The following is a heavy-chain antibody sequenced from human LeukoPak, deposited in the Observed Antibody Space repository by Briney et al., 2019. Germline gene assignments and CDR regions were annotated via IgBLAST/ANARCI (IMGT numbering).Heavy chain of an antibody. Sequence: SETLSLTCTVSGGSISSYYWSWIRQPAGKGLEWIGRIYTSGSTNYNPSLKSRVTMSVDTSKNQFSLKLSSVTAADTAVYYCARDSYYDILTGYSVDAFDIWGQGTMVTVSS. J-gene: IGHJ3*02. D-gene: IGHD3-9*01. CDR3: ARDSYYDILTGYSVDAFDI. V-gene: IGHV4-4*07. CDR1: GGSISSYY. CDR2: IYTSGST.